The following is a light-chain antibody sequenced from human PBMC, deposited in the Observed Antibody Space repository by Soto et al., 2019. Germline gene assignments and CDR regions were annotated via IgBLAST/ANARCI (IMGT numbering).Light chain of an antibody. CDR1: SGDVGAYDY. V-gene: IGLV2-8*02. CDR2: EVT. Sequence: QSALTQPPSASRSPGQSVTISCTGTSGDVGAYDYVSWYQQHPGKAPKLLIYEVTKRPLGVPDRFSGSKSGNAASLTVSGLQAEDEADYYCAAWDDSLGAVLFGGGTKLTVL. J-gene: IGLJ2*01. CDR3: AAWDDSLGAVL.